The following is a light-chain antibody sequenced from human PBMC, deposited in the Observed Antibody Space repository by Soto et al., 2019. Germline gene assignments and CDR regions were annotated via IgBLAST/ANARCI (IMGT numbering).Light chain of an antibody. CDR3: QQYNNWPPEGVT. J-gene: IGKJ3*01. V-gene: IGKV3-15*01. CDR1: QSVSSN. Sequence: EIVMTQSPATLSVSPGERATLSCRASQSVSSNLAWYQQKPGQAPRLLIYGASTRATGIPARFSGSGSGTEFTHTISSLQSEDFAVYYCQQYNNWPPEGVTFGPGTKVDIK. CDR2: GAS.